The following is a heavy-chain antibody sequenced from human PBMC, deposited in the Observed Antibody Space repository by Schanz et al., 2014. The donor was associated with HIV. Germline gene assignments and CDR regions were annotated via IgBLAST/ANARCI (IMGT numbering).Heavy chain of an antibody. CDR1: GFTFSTYG. V-gene: IGHV3-74*02. CDR2: INSDGSST. J-gene: IGHJ6*02. D-gene: IGHD2-8*01. Sequence: VQLVESGGGVVQPGRSLRLSCVASGFTFSTYGMHWVRQAPGKGLVWVSRINSDGSSTSYADSVKGRFTISRDNAKNTLYLQMNSLRAEDTAMYYCANSGYCTSGVCYTRGDGMDVWGQGTTVTVSS. CDR3: ANSGYCTSGVCYTRGDGMDV.